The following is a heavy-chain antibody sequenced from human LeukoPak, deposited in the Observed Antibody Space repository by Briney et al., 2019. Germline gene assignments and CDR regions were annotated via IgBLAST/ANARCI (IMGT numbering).Heavy chain of an antibody. D-gene: IGHD6-13*01. CDR3: ATSIAAAGSPTGH. Sequence: PSETLSLTCAVYGGSFSGYYRSWIRQPPGKGLEWIGEINHSGSTNYNPSLKSRVTISVDTSKNQFSLKLSSVTAADTAVYYCATSIAAAGSPTGHWGQGTLVTVSS. CDR2: INHSGST. V-gene: IGHV4-34*01. CDR1: GGSFSGYY. J-gene: IGHJ4*02.